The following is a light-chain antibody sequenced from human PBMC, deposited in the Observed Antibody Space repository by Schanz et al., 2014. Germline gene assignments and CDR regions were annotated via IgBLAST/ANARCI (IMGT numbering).Light chain of an antibody. CDR1: QSVSSY. V-gene: IGKV3-11*01. J-gene: IGKJ1*01. CDR3: QHYGSSSWT. Sequence: EIVLTQSPATLSLSPGERATLSCRASQSVSSYLVWYQQKPGQAPRLLIYDASSRATGIPARFSGSGSGTDFTLTISSLEPEDFAVYYCQHYGSSSWTFGQGTKVEIK. CDR2: DAS.